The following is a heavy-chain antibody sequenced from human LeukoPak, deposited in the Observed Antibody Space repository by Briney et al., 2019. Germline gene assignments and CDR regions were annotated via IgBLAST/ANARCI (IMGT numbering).Heavy chain of an antibody. J-gene: IGHJ5*02. D-gene: IGHD7-27*01. CDR2: IYSGGST. CDR1: GFTVSSNY. CDR3: AKESVGVPALGTFDP. Sequence: GVLRLSCAASGFTVSSNYMSWVRQAPGKGLEWVSVIYSGGSTYYADSVKGRFTISRDNSKNTLYLQMNSLRAEDTAVYYCAKESVGVPALGTFDPWGQGTLVTVSS. V-gene: IGHV3-53*01.